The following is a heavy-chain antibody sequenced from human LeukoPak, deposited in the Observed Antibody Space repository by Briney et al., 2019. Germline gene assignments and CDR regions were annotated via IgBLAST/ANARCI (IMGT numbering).Heavy chain of an antibody. V-gene: IGHV1-46*01. Sequence: ASVKVSCKASGYTFTSYYMHWVRQAPGQGLEWMGIINPSGGSTSYAQKLQDRVTMTRDTSTSTVYMELSSLRSEDTAVYYCARAETTVSHFDYWGQGTLVTVSS. CDR3: ARAETTVSHFDY. CDR1: GYTFTSYY. J-gene: IGHJ4*02. D-gene: IGHD4-17*01. CDR2: INPSGGST.